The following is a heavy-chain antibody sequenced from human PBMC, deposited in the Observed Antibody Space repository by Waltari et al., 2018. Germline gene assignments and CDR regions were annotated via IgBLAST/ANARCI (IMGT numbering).Heavy chain of an antibody. D-gene: IGHD2-2*01. V-gene: IGHV4-34*01. CDR1: GGSFSGYS. CDR3: ARDLAGRYQLPHTKGCWFDP. Sequence: QVQLQQWGAGLLKPSETLSLTCAVYGGSFSGYSWSWIRQPPGKGLEWIGEINHSGSTNYNPSLKSRVTISVDTSKNQFSLKLSSVTAADTAVYYCARDLAGRYQLPHTKGCWFDPWGQGTLVTVSS. J-gene: IGHJ5*02. CDR2: INHSGST.